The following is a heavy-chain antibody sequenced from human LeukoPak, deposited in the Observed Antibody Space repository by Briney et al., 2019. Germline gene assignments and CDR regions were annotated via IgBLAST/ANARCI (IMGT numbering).Heavy chain of an antibody. Sequence: ASVKVSCKASGYTFTSYDINWVRQATGQGLEWMGWMNPNSGNTGYAQKFQGRVTMTRNTSISTAYMELSSLRSEDTAVYYCARLFDYVWGSYRPWGQGPLVTVSS. CDR1: GYTFTSYD. V-gene: IGHV1-8*01. CDR2: MNPNSGNT. CDR3: ARLFDYVWGSYRP. D-gene: IGHD3-16*02. J-gene: IGHJ5*02.